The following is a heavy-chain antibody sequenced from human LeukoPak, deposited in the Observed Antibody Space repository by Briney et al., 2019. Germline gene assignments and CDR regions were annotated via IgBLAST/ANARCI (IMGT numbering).Heavy chain of an antibody. V-gene: IGHV3-23*01. CDR1: GFTSSSYA. D-gene: IGHD2-2*01. CDR2: ISGSGGST. CDR3: AKGPSIVVVPAAMGNWFDP. J-gene: IGHJ5*02. Sequence: GGSLRLSCAASGFTSSSYAMSWVSQAPGKGLEWVSAISGSGGSTYYADSVKGRFTISRDNSKNTLYLQMNSLRAEDTAVYYCAKGPSIVVVPAAMGNWFDPWGQGTLVTVSS.